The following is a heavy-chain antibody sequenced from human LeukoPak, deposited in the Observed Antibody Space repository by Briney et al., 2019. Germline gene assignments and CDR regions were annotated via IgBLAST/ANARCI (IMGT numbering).Heavy chain of an antibody. Sequence: GRSLRLSCAASGFTFSSYGMHWVRQAPGKGLEWVAVISYDGSNKYYADSVKGRFTISRDNSKNTLYLQMNSLRAEDTAVYYCAKDLRPPRGVIRGPNWFDPWGQGTLVTVSS. CDR3: AKDLRPPRGVIRGPNWFDP. D-gene: IGHD3-10*01. CDR2: ISYDGSNK. CDR1: GFTFSSYG. J-gene: IGHJ5*02. V-gene: IGHV3-30*18.